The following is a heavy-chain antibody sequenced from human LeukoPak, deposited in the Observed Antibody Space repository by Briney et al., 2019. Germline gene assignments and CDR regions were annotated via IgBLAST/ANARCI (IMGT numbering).Heavy chain of an antibody. Sequence: ESAQTLSLTCTVSGGSIRSGGYYWRWIRQHPGKGLEWIGNIYYSGSTYYNPSLKSRFAISVDTSQNQFSLTLSSVTAADTAVYYCARDYGGNSGAFDFWGQGTMVTVYS. CDR1: GGSIRSGGYY. CDR2: IYYSGST. D-gene: IGHD4-23*01. V-gene: IGHV4-31*03. J-gene: IGHJ3*01. CDR3: ARDYGGNSGAFDF.